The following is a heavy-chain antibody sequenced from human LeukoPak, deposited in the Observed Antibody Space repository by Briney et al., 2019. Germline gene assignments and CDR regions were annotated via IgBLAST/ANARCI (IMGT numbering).Heavy chain of an antibody. D-gene: IGHD6-6*01. CDR1: GYTFSNYW. CDR2: IYPGDSDT. Sequence: GESLKISCKGSGYTFSNYWIAWVRQMPGKGLEWMGTIYPGDSDTRYSPSFQGQVTISADKSISTAYLQWSSLKASDTAMYYCACSSSSFDYWGQGTLVTVSS. V-gene: IGHV5-51*01. CDR3: ACSSSSFDY. J-gene: IGHJ4*02.